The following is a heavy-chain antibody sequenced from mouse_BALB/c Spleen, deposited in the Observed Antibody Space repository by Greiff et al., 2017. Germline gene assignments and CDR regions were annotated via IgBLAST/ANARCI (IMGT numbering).Heavy chain of an antibody. V-gene: IGHV5-4*02. Sequence: EVQGVESGGGLVKPGGSLKLSCAASGFTFSDYYMYWVRQTPEKRLEWVATISDGGSYTYYPDSVKGRFTISRDNAKNNLYLQMSSLKSEDTAMYYCAREGAGTDLFAYWGQGTLVTVSA. CDR2: ISDGGSYT. CDR3: AREGAGTDLFAY. J-gene: IGHJ3*01. D-gene: IGHD4-1*01. CDR1: GFTFSDYY.